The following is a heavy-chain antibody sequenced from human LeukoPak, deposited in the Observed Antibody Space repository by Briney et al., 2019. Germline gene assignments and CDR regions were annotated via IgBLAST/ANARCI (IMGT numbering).Heavy chain of an antibody. CDR1: GFTFSTYT. Sequence: GRSLRLSCAASGFTFSTYTMHWVRQAPGKGLEWVAVMSFDGTNKYYADSVKGRFTISRDNSKNTLYLQMNSLRAEDTAVYYCARDTYSSSWNPLGYWGQGTLVTVSS. J-gene: IGHJ4*02. V-gene: IGHV3-30-3*01. CDR2: MSFDGTNK. CDR3: ARDTYSSSWNPLGY. D-gene: IGHD6-13*01.